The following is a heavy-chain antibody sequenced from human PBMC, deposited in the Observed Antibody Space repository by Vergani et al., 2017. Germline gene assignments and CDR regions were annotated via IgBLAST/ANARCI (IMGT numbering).Heavy chain of an antibody. CDR2: IKQDGSEK. Sequence: EVQLVESGGGLVQPGGSLRLSCAASGFTFSSYWMSWVRQAPGKGLEWVANIKQDGSEKYYVDSVKGRFTISRDNAKNSLYLQMNSLRAEDTAVYYCAKYSGYDHFDYWGQGTLVTVSS. D-gene: IGHD5-12*01. J-gene: IGHJ4*02. CDR3: AKYSGYDHFDY. CDR1: GFTFSSYW. V-gene: IGHV3-7*01.